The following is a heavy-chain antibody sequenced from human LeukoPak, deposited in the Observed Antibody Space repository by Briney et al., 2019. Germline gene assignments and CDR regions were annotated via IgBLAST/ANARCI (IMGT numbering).Heavy chain of an antibody. J-gene: IGHJ4*02. CDR2: IHYSGST. D-gene: IGHD3-22*01. Sequence: GSLRLSCAASGFTFSNAWMSWVRQPPGKGLEWIGSIHYSGSTYYNPSLKSRVTISIDTSKNQFSLKLSSVTAADTAVYYCAREIYDSGGYRVSYFDYWGQGTLVTVSS. V-gene: IGHV4-4*02. CDR3: AREIYDSGGYRVSYFDY. CDR1: GFTFSNAW.